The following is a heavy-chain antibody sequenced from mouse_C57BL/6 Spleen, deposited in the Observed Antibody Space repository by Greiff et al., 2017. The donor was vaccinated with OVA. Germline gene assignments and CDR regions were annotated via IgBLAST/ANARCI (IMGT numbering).Heavy chain of an antibody. Sequence: QVHVKQSGPELVKPGASVKISCKASGYAFSSSWMNWVKQRPGKGLEWIGRIYPGDGDTNYNGKFKGKATLTADKSSSTAYMQLSSLTSEDSAVYFCARIYYYGSSWGYAMDYWGQGTSVTVSS. CDR2: IYPGDGDT. J-gene: IGHJ4*01. V-gene: IGHV1-82*01. D-gene: IGHD1-1*01. CDR1: GYAFSSSW. CDR3: ARIYYYGSSWGYAMDY.